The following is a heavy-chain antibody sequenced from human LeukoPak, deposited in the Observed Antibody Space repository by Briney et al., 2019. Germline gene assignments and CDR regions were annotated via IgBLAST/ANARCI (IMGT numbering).Heavy chain of an antibody. D-gene: IGHD3-10*02. CDR2: IYYSGST. V-gene: IGHV4-31*03. Sequence: SETLSLTCTVSGGSISSDGYYWSWIRQHPGKGLEGIGYIYYSGSTYYNPSLKSRVTISVDTSKNQFSLKLSSVTAADTAVYYCARDSTMLTAFDIWGQGTMVTVSS. CDR3: ARDSTMLTAFDI. J-gene: IGHJ3*02. CDR1: GGSISSDGYY.